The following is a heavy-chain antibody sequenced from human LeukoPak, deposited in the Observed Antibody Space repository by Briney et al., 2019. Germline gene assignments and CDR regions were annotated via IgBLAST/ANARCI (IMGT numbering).Heavy chain of an antibody. Sequence: SETLSLTCTVSGYSISSGYYWGWIRQPPGKGLEWIGSIYHSGSTYYNPSLKSRVTISVDTSKNQFSLKLSSVTAADTAVYYCARDYFVSSDWYYYYYYYMDVWGKGTTVTVSS. J-gene: IGHJ6*03. CDR3: ARDYFVSSDWYYYYYYYMDV. V-gene: IGHV4-38-2*02. CDR1: GYSISSGYY. D-gene: IGHD6-19*01. CDR2: IYHSGST.